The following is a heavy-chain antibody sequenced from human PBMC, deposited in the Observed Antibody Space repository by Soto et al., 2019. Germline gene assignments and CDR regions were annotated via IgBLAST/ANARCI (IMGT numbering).Heavy chain of an antibody. CDR3: ARDIPYYDILTGYYLRYYYGMDV. CDR2: INAGNGNT. D-gene: IGHD3-9*01. J-gene: IGHJ6*02. Sequence: GASVKVSCKASGYTFTSYAMHWVRQAPGQRLEWMGWINAGNGNTKYSQKFQGRVTITRDTSASTAYMELSSLRSGDTAVYYCARDIPYYDILTGYYLRYYYGMDVWGQGTTVTVSS. CDR1: GYTFTSYA. V-gene: IGHV1-3*01.